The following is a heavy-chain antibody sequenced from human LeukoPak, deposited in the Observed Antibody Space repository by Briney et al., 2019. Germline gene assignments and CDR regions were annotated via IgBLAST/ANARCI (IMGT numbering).Heavy chain of an antibody. CDR1: GFTFSDYY. CDR3: ARAGELRYMDV. D-gene: IGHD3-16*01. Sequence: GGSLRLSCAASGFTFSDYYMSWIRQAPGKGVEWVSTIKGIGPTTYYADSLKGRFTISRDNAKNSRFLQMSSLRADNTAIYYCARAGELRYMDVWGKGTAVTVSS. V-gene: IGHV3-11*04. J-gene: IGHJ6*03. CDR2: IKGIGPTT.